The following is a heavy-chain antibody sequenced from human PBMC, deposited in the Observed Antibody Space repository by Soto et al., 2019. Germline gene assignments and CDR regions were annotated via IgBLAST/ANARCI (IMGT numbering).Heavy chain of an antibody. CDR3: ARHWESYMDY. CDR1: GFTFSSYG. J-gene: IGHJ4*02. Sequence: QVQLVESGGGVVQPGRSLRLSCAASGFTFSSYGMPWVRQAPGKGLEWVAVIWFDGSNKYYADSVKGRFTISRDNSNNTLYLQMNSLRAEDTAVYYCARHWESYMDYWGQGTLVTVSS. D-gene: IGHD3-16*01. CDR2: IWFDGSNK. V-gene: IGHV3-33*01.